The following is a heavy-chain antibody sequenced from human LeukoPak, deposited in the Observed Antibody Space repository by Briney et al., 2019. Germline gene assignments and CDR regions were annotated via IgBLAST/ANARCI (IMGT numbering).Heavy chain of an antibody. V-gene: IGHV3-7*05. CDR1: GFTFSSYW. D-gene: IGHD6-6*01. CDR2: IKHDGSDK. Sequence: PGGSLRLSCAASGFTFSSYWMTWVRQAPGRGLECVANIKHDGSDKYYVDSVKGRFTISRDNAKNSLYLQMNSLRGEDTAVYYCARGKYSNSFWDQGTLVTVSS. J-gene: IGHJ4*02. CDR3: ARGKYSNSF.